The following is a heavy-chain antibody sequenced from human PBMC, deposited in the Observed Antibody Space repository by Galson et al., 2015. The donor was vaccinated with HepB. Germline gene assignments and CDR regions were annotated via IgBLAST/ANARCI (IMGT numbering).Heavy chain of an antibody. Sequence: SLGLSCAASGFTFSSYAMSWVRQAPGKGLEWVSAISGSGGSTYYADSVKGRFTISRDNSKNTLYLQMNSLRAEDTAVYYCAKDGERDTMIVVVINAFDIWGQGTMVTVSS. V-gene: IGHV3-23*01. CDR2: ISGSGGST. J-gene: IGHJ3*02. CDR1: GFTFSSYA. D-gene: IGHD3-22*01. CDR3: AKDGERDTMIVVVINAFDI.